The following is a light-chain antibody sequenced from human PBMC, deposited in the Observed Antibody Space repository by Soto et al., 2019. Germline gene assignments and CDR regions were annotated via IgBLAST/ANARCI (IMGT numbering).Light chain of an antibody. CDR1: QSLLHSNRYKY. CDR3: MQPLQIPVT. J-gene: IGKJ3*01. Sequence: DIVMTQSLLSLPVTPGEPASISCRSTQSLLHSNRYKYLDGYLQKTGHSPQLLIYLVSNRASGVPDRFSGSGSGTEFSLKISRVEAEDVVVYYCMQPLQIPVTFGPGTKVDIK. CDR2: LVS. V-gene: IGKV2-28*01.